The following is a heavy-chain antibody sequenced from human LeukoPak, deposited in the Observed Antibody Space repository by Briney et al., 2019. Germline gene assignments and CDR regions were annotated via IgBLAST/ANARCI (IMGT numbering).Heavy chain of an antibody. Sequence: SETLSLTCTVSGGSISSYYWSWIRQPPGKGLEWIGYIYYSGSTNYNPSLKSRVTISEDTSKNQFSLKLSSVTAADTAVYYCARVHYYGSGSHPSYYYYGMDVWGQGTTVTVSS. J-gene: IGHJ6*02. D-gene: IGHD3-10*01. CDR2: IYYSGST. CDR3: ARVHYYGSGSHPSYYYYGMDV. CDR1: GGSISSYY. V-gene: IGHV4-59*01.